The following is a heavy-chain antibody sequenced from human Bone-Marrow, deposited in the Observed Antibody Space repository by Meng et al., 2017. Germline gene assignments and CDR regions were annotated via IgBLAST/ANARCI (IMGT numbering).Heavy chain of an antibody. V-gene: IGHV3-49*04. D-gene: IGHD6-19*01. CDR1: GFTFGDYA. CDR2: IRSKAYGGTT. J-gene: IGHJ4*02. CDR3: TRRNGWAVDY. Sequence: GGSLRLSCTVSGFTFGDYAMTWVRQAPGKGLEWVGFIRSKAYGGTTEYAASVKGRFTISRDDSKSIAYLQMNSLKTEDTAVYYCTRRNGWAVDYWGQGNLVNVSS.